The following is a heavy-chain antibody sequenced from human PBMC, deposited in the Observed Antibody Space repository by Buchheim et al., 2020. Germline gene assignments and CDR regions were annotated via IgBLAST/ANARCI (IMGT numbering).Heavy chain of an antibody. Sequence: QVQLQESGPGLVKPSGTLSLTCAVSGGSISSSNWWSWVRQPPGKGLEWIGEIYHSGSTNYNPSLKSRVTISVDKSKNQFSLKLSSVTAADTAVYYCARDAPGGYYDSSGYRGLYYFDYWGQGTL. J-gene: IGHJ4*02. V-gene: IGHV4-4*02. CDR2: IYHSGST. CDR3: ARDAPGGYYDSSGYRGLYYFDY. CDR1: GGSISSSNW. D-gene: IGHD3-22*01.